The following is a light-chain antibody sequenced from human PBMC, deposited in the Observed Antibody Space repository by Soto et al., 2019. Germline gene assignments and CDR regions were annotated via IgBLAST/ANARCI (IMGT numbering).Light chain of an antibody. V-gene: IGKV1-13*02. Sequence: AIQLTQSPSSLSASVGDRVTITCRASQGISSALAWYQQQPGKAPKLLIYDASSLESGVPPRFSGSGSGTDFTLTISSLQPEDFATYYCQQFYSYPLTFGGGTKVEIK. CDR1: QGISSA. J-gene: IGKJ4*01. CDR2: DAS. CDR3: QQFYSYPLT.